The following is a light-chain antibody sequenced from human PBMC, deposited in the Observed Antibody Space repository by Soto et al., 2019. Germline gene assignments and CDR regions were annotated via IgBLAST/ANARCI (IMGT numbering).Light chain of an antibody. Sequence: DVVMTQTPLSLSVAPGQPASISCKSSQSLLHITGETFLFWYLQKPGQSPQLLIYEVSTRVSGVPDRFSSSASGTDFTLEISRVETEDVGIYYCMQSTQLPPTFGHWTRLGIE. CDR1: QSLLHITGETF. CDR2: EVS. CDR3: MQSTQLPPT. V-gene: IGKV2D-29*02. J-gene: IGKJ5*01.